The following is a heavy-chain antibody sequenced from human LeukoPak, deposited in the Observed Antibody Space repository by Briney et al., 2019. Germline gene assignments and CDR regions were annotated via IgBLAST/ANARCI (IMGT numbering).Heavy chain of an antibody. V-gene: IGHV3-7*01. CDR2: MDPTGSQK. J-gene: IGHJ1*01. Sequence: PGGSPRLSCADSQFTFNGSWMNWVRQAPGKGLEWVANMDPTGSQKRYVDSVKGRFTISKDNPGASLYLDMHSLRAEDTAIYYCAIWTSGSYWGQGPLVTVSS. CDR3: AIWTSGSY. D-gene: IGHD3-10*01. CDR1: QFTFNGSW.